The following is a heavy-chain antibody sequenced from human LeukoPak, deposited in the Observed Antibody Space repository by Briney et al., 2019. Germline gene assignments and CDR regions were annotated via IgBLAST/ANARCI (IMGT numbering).Heavy chain of an antibody. CDR3: AKEYSSSWYRRTGDFAFDI. J-gene: IGHJ3*02. V-gene: IGHV3-48*03. CDR2: ISSSGSTI. CDR1: GFTFSSYE. D-gene: IGHD6-13*01. Sequence: PGGSLRLSCAASGFTFSSYEMNWVRQAPGKGLEWVSYISSSGSTIYYADSVKGRFTISRDNSKNTLYLQMNSLRAEDTAVYYCAKEYSSSWYRRTGDFAFDIWGQGTMVTVSS.